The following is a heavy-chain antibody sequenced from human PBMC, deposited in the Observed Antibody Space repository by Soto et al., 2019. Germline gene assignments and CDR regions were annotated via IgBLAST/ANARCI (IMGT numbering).Heavy chain of an antibody. V-gene: IGHV3-48*04. J-gene: IGHJ6*02. D-gene: IGHD6-13*01. CDR1: GFTFSSYG. Sequence: GGSLRLSCAASGFTFSSYGMHWVRQAPGKGLEWVSYISSSGSTIYYADSVKGRFTISRDNAKNSLYLQMNSLRAEDTAVYYCARSNAAAGRREPYYYYGMDVWGQGTTVTVSS. CDR2: ISSSGSTI. CDR3: ARSNAAAGRREPYYYYGMDV.